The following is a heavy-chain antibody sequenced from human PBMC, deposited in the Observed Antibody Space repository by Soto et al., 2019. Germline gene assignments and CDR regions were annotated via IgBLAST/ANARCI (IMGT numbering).Heavy chain of an antibody. V-gene: IGHV1-69*01. D-gene: IGHD3-10*01. CDR1: GGIFSTYP. Sequence: QVQLVQSGAEVKKPGSSVKVSCKASGGIFSTYPIIWLRQAPGQGLEWMGGIIPIFGTPNYAQRFQARGTITADEATTTSYMELSRLKSEDTAVYYCARDRDDYGSGNYYNRIDFWGQGTLVTVSS. J-gene: IGHJ4*02. CDR2: IIPIFGTP. CDR3: ARDRDDYGSGNYYNRIDF.